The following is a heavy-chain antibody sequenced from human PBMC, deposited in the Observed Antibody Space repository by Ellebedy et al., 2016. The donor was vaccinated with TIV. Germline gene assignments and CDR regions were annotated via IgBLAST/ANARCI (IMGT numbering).Heavy chain of an antibody. Sequence: ASVKVSXXASGYTFTSYGISWVRQAPGQGLEWMGWISAYNGNTNYAQKLQGRVTMTTDTSTSTAYMELSSLRSEDTAVYYCASRSSGSYYNVLDYWGQGTLVTVSS. CDR3: ASRSSGSYYNVLDY. CDR2: ISAYNGNT. D-gene: IGHD3-10*01. CDR1: GYTFTSYG. J-gene: IGHJ4*02. V-gene: IGHV1-18*01.